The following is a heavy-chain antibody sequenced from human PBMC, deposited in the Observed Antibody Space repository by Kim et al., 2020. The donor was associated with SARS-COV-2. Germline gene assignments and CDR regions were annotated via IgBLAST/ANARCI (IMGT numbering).Heavy chain of an antibody. V-gene: IGHV3-23*01. Sequence: ANSVKGRFIISRDNSRDMLYVQMNSLRVEDTAVYYCAKDRRGATVSAFDVWGQGTMVTVSS. J-gene: IGHJ3*01. CDR3: AKDRRGATVSAFDV. D-gene: IGHD1-26*01.